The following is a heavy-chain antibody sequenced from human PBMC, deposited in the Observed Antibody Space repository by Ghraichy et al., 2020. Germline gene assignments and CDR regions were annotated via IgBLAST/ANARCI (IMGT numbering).Heavy chain of an antibody. CDR1: GFSFRNSW. Sequence: GESLNISCKASGFSFRNSWMSWVRQSPEKGLEWVANINNDGKERYYVDSLKGRFTISRDNGKNSLFLQISRLTVDDTAVYYCARDPKRGALDYWGQGTLVAVS. CDR2: INNDGKER. J-gene: IGHJ4*02. D-gene: IGHD3-10*01. CDR3: ARDPKRGALDY. V-gene: IGHV3-7*03.